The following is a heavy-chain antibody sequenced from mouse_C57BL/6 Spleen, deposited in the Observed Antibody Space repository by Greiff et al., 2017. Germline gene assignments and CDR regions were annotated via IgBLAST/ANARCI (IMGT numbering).Heavy chain of an antibody. CDR1: GYTFTSYW. V-gene: IGHV1-64*01. D-gene: IGHD1-1*01. CDR2: IHPNSGST. CDR3: ATPFYYVGSSAFAY. J-gene: IGHJ3*01. Sequence: VQLQQPGAELVKPGASVKLSCKASGYTFTSYWMHWVKQRPGQGLEWIGMIHPNSGSTNYNEKFKSKATLTVDTSSSTAYMQLSSLTSEDAAVYYCATPFYYVGSSAFAYWGQGTLVTVAA.